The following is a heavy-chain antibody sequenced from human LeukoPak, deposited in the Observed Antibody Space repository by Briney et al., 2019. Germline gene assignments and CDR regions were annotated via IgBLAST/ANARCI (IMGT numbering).Heavy chain of an antibody. D-gene: IGHD2-15*01. J-gene: IGHJ4*02. CDR3: GMAFRGSADNRQAWDYFDF. CDR2: ISGDGGST. CDR1: GFTFDDYA. Sequence: PGGSLRLSCAASGFTFDDYAMHWVRQAPGKGLEWVSFISGDGGSTYYADSVKGRFTISRDNSKNSLYLQMNSLRTDDTALYYCGMAFRGSADNRQAWDYFDFWGQGTLVTVSS. V-gene: IGHV3-43*02.